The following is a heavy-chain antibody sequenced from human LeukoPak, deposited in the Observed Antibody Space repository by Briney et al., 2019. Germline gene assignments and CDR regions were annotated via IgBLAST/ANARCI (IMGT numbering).Heavy chain of an antibody. Sequence: HPGGSLRLSCAASGFTFRSYAMSWVRQAPGKGLEWVSSISSSGGSTYDADSVKGRFTISRDDSKNTLYLQMNSLRAEDTAVYYCAKPNSGYTAFHIWGQGTMVTVSS. CDR2: ISSSGGST. D-gene: IGHD5-12*01. V-gene: IGHV3-23*01. CDR1: GFTFRSYA. CDR3: AKPNSGYTAFHI. J-gene: IGHJ3*02.